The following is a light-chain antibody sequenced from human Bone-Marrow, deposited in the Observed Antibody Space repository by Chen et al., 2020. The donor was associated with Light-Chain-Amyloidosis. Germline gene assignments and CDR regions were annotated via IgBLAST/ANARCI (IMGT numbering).Light chain of an antibody. CDR1: DLPTKY. CDR2: RDT. CDR3: QSADSSGTDEVI. Sequence: SYELTQPPSVSVSPGQTARITCSGDDLPTKYAYWYQQKPGQAPVLVIHRDTERPSGISERFSGSSAGTTATWTSSGVQAEDEADYHGQSADSSGTDEVIFGGGTKLTVL. V-gene: IGLV3-25*03. J-gene: IGLJ2*01.